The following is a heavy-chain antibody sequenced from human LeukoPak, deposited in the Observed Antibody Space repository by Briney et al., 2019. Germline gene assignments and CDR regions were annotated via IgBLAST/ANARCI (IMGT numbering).Heavy chain of an antibody. CDR3: ASLGAESDAFDI. D-gene: IGHD1-26*01. V-gene: IGHV3-30*02. CDR2: IWYDGSNK. J-gene: IGHJ3*02. Sequence: GGSLRLSCAASGFTFSSYGMHWVRQAPGKGLEWVAVIWYDGSNKYYADSVKGRFTISGDNSKNTLYLQMNSLRAEDTAVYYCASLGAESDAFDIWGQGTMVTVSS. CDR1: GFTFSSYG.